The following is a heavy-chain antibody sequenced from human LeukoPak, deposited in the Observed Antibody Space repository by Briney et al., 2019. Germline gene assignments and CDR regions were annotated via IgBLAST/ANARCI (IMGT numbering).Heavy chain of an antibody. D-gene: IGHD2-8*01. V-gene: IGHV3-21*01. J-gene: IGHJ4*02. CDR1: GFTFSIYS. CDR2: ISTSSSYI. Sequence: GGSLRLSCAASGFTFSIYSMNWVRQAPGKGLEWVSFISTSSSYIYYADSVKGRFTVSRDNARNSLYLQMNSLRAEDTAVYYCARGEWSSSPFDYWGQGTLVTVSS. CDR3: ARGEWSSSPFDY.